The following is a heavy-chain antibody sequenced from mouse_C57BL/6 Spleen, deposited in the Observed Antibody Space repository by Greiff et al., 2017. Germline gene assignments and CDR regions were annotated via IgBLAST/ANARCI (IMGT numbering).Heavy chain of an antibody. J-gene: IGHJ4*01. Sequence: EVMLVESGGGLVKPGGSLKLSCAASGFTFSDYGMHWVRQAPEKGLEWVAYISSGSSTIYYADTVKGRFTISRDNAKNTLFLQMTSLRSEDTAMYYCARWDDYAMDYWGQGTSVTVSS. CDR1: GFTFSDYG. CDR2: ISSGSSTI. CDR3: ARWDDYAMDY. V-gene: IGHV5-17*01. D-gene: IGHD4-1*01.